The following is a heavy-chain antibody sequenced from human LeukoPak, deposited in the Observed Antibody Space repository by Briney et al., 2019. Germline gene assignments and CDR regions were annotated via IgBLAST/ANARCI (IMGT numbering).Heavy chain of an antibody. D-gene: IGHD3-9*01. Sequence: ASVKVSCKVSGYTLTESSMHWVRQAPGKGLEWMGSFDPEDGETIYAQKFQGRVTMTEDASRDTAYMELNSLRSEDTAVYYCATRERYFDWFPPHYWGQGTLVTVSS. V-gene: IGHV1-24*01. J-gene: IGHJ4*02. CDR1: GYTLTESS. CDR2: FDPEDGET. CDR3: ATRERYFDWFPPHY.